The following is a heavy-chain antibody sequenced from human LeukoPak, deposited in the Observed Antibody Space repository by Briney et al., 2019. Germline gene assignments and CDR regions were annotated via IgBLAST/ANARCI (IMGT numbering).Heavy chain of an antibody. CDR1: GFTVXSXX. CDR3: AREYYDNSGGEDAFDI. Sequence: PGGSLRLSCAASGFTVXSXXXXXVXQAPGXXLEWXSVIYSGGSTFYADSVEGRFTISRDNSNNTLYLQMNSLRAEDTAMYYCAREYYDNSGGEDAFDIWGPGTMVTVSS. V-gene: IGHV3-53*01. D-gene: IGHD3-22*01. J-gene: IGHJ3*02. CDR2: IYSGGST.